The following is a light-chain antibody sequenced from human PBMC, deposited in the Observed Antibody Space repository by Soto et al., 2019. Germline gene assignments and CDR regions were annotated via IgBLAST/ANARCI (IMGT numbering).Light chain of an antibody. V-gene: IGLV2-14*01. CDR3: TSYTSTGTLYV. Sequence: QSVLTQPASVSGSPGQSITISCTGNSSEVGGCNYVSWYQQHPGKAPKLLIYDVTNRPSGVSDRFSGSKSGNTASLTITVLQAEDEADYYCTSYTSTGTLYVFGTGTKVTVL. J-gene: IGLJ1*01. CDR1: SSEVGGCNY. CDR2: DVT.